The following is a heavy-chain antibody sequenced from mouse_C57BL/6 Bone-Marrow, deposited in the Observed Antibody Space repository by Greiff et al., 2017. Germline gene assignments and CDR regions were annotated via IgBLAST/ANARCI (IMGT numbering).Heavy chain of an antibody. V-gene: IGHV1-59*01. CDR2: IDPSDSYT. CDR3: ARALYYYGSSLYYFDY. J-gene: IGHJ2*01. CDR1: GYTFTSYW. Sequence: QVQLQQPGAELVRPGTSVKLSCKASGYTFTSYWMHWVKQRPGQGLEWIGVIDPSDSYTNYNQKFKGKATLTVDTSSSTAYMQLSSLTSEDSAVYYCARALYYYGSSLYYFDYWGQGTTRTVSS. D-gene: IGHD1-1*01.